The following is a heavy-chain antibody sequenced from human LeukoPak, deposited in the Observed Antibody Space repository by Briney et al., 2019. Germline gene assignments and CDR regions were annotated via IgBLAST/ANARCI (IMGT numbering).Heavy chain of an antibody. CDR3: ARDHSSSQRHGFDY. V-gene: IGHV1-69*05. CDR1: GGTFSSYA. J-gene: IGHJ4*02. CDR2: IIPIFGTA. Sequence: SVKVSCKASGGTFSSYAISWVRQAPGQGLEWMGGIIPIFGTANCAQKFQGRVTITTDESTSTAYMELSSLRSEDTAVYYCARDHSSSQRHGFDYWGQGTLVTVSS. D-gene: IGHD6-6*01.